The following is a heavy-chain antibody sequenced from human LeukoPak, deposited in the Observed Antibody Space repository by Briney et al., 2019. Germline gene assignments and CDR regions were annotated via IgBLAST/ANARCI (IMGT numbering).Heavy chain of an antibody. V-gene: IGHV4-59*12. CDR1: GGSFSGYY. Sequence: SETLSLTCAVYGGSFSGYYWSWIRQPPGKGLEWIGYIYYTGYTNYNPSLKSRVTISVDTSKNQFSLKLSSVTAADTAVYYCASLPYDILTGYREYYFDYWGQGTLVTVSS. CDR2: IYYTGYT. CDR3: ASLPYDILTGYREYYFDY. J-gene: IGHJ4*02. D-gene: IGHD3-9*01.